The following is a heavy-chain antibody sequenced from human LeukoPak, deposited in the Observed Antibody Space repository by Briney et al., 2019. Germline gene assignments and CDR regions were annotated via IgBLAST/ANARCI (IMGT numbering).Heavy chain of an antibody. CDR3: ATLYCSGGSCYSSSVVYFDY. CDR2: IIPILGIA. V-gene: IGHV1-69*04. CDR1: GGTLSSYA. D-gene: IGHD2-15*01. J-gene: IGHJ4*02. Sequence: SVKVSCKASGGTLSSYAISWVRQAPGQGLEWMGRIIPILGIANYAQKFQGRVTITADKSTSTAYMELSSLRSEDTAVYYCATLYCSGGSCYSSSVVYFDYWGQGTLVTVSS.